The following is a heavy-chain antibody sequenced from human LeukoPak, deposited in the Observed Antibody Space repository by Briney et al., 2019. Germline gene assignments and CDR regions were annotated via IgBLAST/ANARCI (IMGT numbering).Heavy chain of an antibody. Sequence: SETLSLTCTVSGGSISSYYWSWIRQPPGKGLEWIGYIYYSGSTNYNPSLKSRVTISVDTSKNQFSLKVSSVTAADTAVYYCASLYCSRTSCYMHYWGQGTLVTVSS. CDR2: IYYSGST. J-gene: IGHJ4*02. CDR1: GGSISSYY. CDR3: ASLYCSRTSCYMHY. V-gene: IGHV4-59*01. D-gene: IGHD2-2*02.